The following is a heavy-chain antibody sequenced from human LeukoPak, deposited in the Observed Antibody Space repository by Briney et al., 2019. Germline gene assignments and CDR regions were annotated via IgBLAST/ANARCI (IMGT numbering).Heavy chain of an antibody. J-gene: IGHJ4*02. CDR3: ARLNCSSTSCPQ. Sequence: SETLSLTCAVYGGSFSGYYWSWIRQPPGKGLEWIGEINHSGSTNYNPSLKGRVTISVDTSKNQFSLKLSSVTAADTAVYYCARLNCSSTSCPQWGQGTLVTVSS. D-gene: IGHD2-2*01. V-gene: IGHV4-34*01. CDR1: GGSFSGYY. CDR2: INHSGST.